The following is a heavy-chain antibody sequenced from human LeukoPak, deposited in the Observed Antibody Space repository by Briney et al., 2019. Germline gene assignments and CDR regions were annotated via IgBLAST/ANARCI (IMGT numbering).Heavy chain of an antibody. J-gene: IGHJ4*02. D-gene: IGHD3-10*01. CDR1: GFTFNNYW. CDR2: IKQDGSEI. V-gene: IGHV3-7*01. CDR3: ARQLGGSGSY. Sequence: AGGSLGLSCAASGFTFNNYWISWVRQAPGKGLEWVANIKQDGSEIYYVDSVKGRFTISRDNTKNSVYLQMNSLRAEDTAVYYCARQLGGSGSYWGQGTLVTVSS.